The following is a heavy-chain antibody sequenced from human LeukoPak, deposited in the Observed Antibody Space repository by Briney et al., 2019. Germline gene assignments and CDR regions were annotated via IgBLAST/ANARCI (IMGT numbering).Heavy chain of an antibody. Sequence: PGRSLRLSCAASGFTFDDYAMHWIRQAPGKGLEWVSGISWNSGSIGYADSVKGRFTISRDNAKNSLYLQMNSLRAEDTALYYCAKDIRYSSGPFDYWGQGTLVTVSS. J-gene: IGHJ4*02. CDR1: GFTFDDYA. CDR2: ISWNSGSI. V-gene: IGHV3-9*01. D-gene: IGHD6-19*01. CDR3: AKDIRYSSGPFDY.